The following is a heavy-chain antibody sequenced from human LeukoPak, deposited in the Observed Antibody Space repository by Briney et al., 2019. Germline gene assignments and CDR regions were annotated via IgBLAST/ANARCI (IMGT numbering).Heavy chain of an antibody. V-gene: IGHV4-39*01. CDR2: IYYSGST. Sequence: PSETLSLTCTVSGGSISSSSYYWGWLRQPPGRGLEWIGSIYYSGSTYYHPSLNSRFTISVDTSKNQFSLKLSSVTAADTAVYYCARQLYSGWCGGWFDPWGQGTLVTVSS. CDR3: ARQLYSGWCGGWFDP. J-gene: IGHJ5*02. D-gene: IGHD6-19*01. CDR1: GGSISSSSYY.